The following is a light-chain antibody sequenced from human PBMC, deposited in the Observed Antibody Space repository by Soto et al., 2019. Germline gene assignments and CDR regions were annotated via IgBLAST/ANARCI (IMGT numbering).Light chain of an antibody. J-gene: IGKJ4*01. CDR2: GAS. CDR3: LQHNTYPLS. CDR1: RGISHY. Sequence: DIQMTQSPSAMSASVGDRVTITCRASRGISHYLAWFQQRPGKVPKRLIYGASTLESGVPSRFSGSASGTEFTLTISSLQPEDFATYYCLQHNTYPLSFGGGTKVAMK. V-gene: IGKV1-17*03.